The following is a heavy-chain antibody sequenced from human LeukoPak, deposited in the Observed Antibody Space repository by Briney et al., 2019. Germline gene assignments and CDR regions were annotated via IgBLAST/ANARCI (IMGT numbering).Heavy chain of an antibody. J-gene: IGHJ4*02. V-gene: IGHV4-34*01. CDR3: ARGWRLDYYDSSGYYFDY. D-gene: IGHD3-22*01. CDR2: INHSGST. CDR1: GGSFSGYY. Sequence: PSETLSLTCAVYGGSFSGYYWSWIRQPPGKGLEWIGEINHSGSTNYNPSLKSRVTISVDTSKNQFSLKLSSVTAADTAVYYCARGWRLDYYDSSGYYFDYWGQGTLVTVSS.